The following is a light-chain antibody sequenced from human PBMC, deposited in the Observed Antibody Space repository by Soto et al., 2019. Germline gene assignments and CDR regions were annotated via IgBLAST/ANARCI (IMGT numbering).Light chain of an antibody. CDR2: GAS. CDR3: QQYNDLPFT. CDR1: QIVINN. Sequence: IGMKQPPVTVSVSTGGRATPSCRASQIVINNLTWYQHKPGQAPRLLIYGASIRATGIPARFSGSGSGTEFTLTISSLQSEDFAIYFCQQYNDLPFTFGPGTKVDIK. V-gene: IGKV3D-15*01. J-gene: IGKJ3*01.